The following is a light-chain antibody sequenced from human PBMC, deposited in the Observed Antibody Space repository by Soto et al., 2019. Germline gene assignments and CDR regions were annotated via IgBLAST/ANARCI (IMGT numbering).Light chain of an antibody. CDR3: QQRSAWPRNT. J-gene: IGKJ2*01. CDR1: QRVSTY. V-gene: IGKV3-11*01. CDR2: DIS. Sequence: DIVLTQFPATLSLSPGERATLSCRASQRVSTYLAWYQWKPGQAPRLLIYDISNRATGIPARFIGSGSGTDFTLTISRLEHGDSAVYYCQQRSAWPRNTFGQGTKLEIK.